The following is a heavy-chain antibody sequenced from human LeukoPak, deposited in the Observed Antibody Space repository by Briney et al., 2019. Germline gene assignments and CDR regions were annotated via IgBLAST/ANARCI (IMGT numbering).Heavy chain of an antibody. CDR3: AKHVDIVATIPD. D-gene: IGHD5-12*01. V-gene: IGHV3-23*01. CDR1: GFTFSSYA. J-gene: IGHJ4*02. Sequence: GGSLRLSCAAPGFTFSSYAMSWVRQAPGKGREGVSAISGSGGSTYYADSVKGRFTISRDNSKNTLYLQMNSLRAEDTAVYYCAKHVDIVATIPDWGQGTLVTVSS. CDR2: ISGSGGST.